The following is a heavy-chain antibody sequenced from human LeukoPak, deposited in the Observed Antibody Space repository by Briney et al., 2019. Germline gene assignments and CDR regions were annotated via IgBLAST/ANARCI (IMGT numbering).Heavy chain of an antibody. Sequence: SRTLSLTCAVSGDSISSGEYSWSWIRQPSGKGLESLGYIVHSGTSCYNPSRKGRVTISVDKSKNPFSLRLTSVTPADTAVYYCARELWFVNAPGSWFDPWGQGTLVTVSS. CDR1: GDSISSGEYS. D-gene: IGHD3-10*01. CDR2: IVHSGTS. J-gene: IGHJ5*02. CDR3: ARELWFVNAPGSWFDP. V-gene: IGHV4-30-2*01.